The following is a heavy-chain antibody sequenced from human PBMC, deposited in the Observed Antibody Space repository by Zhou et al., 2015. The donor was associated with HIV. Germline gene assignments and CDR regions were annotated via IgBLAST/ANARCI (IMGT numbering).Heavy chain of an antibody. CDR3: ARANTILYYYDSRIGGAFDI. V-gene: IGHV1-69*01. J-gene: IGHJ3*02. D-gene: IGHD3-22*01. Sequence: QVQLVQSGAEVKKPGSSVKVSCKASGGTFSSYAISWVRQAPGQGLEWMGGIIPIFGTANYAQKFQGRVTITADESTSTAYMELSSLRSEDTAVYYCARANTILYYYDSRIGGAFDIWGQGTMVTVSS. CDR1: GGTFSSYA. CDR2: IIPIFGTA.